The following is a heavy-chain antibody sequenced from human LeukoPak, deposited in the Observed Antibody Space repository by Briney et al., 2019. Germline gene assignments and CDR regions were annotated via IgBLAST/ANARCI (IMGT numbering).Heavy chain of an antibody. CDR1: GGSFSGYH. V-gene: IGHV4-34*01. CDR3: ARHRIPPVRGVIGWFDP. CDR2: INHSGST. Sequence: PSETLSLTCAVYGGSFSGYHWSWIRQPPGKGLEWIGEINHSGSTNYNPSLKSRVAISVDTSKNQFSLKLSSVTAADTAVYYCARHRIPPVRGVIGWFDPWGQGTLVTVSS. J-gene: IGHJ5*02. D-gene: IGHD3-10*01.